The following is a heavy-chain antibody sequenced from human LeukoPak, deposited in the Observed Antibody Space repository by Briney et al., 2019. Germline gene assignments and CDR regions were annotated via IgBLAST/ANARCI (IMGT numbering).Heavy chain of an antibody. Sequence: ASVKVSCKASGYTFTGYYMHWVRRAPGQGLEWMGWINPNSGGTNYAQKFQGRVTMTRDTSISTAYMELSRLRSDDTAVYYCAREGATYYYDSSGYRTLDYWGQGTLVTVSS. CDR2: INPNSGGT. J-gene: IGHJ4*02. CDR1: GYTFTGYY. V-gene: IGHV1-2*02. D-gene: IGHD3-22*01. CDR3: AREGATYYYDSSGYRTLDY.